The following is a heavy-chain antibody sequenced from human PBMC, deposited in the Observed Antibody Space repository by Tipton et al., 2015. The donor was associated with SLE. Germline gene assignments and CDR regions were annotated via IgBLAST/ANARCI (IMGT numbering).Heavy chain of an antibody. CDR2: ISYSGST. J-gene: IGHJ4*02. Sequence: TLSLTCTVSGGSISSYYWSWIRQPPGKGLEWIGYISYSGSTNYNPSLKSRVTISVDTSKNQFSLKLSSVTAADTAVYYCARRSYCALDYWGQGTLVTVSS. V-gene: IGHV4-59*01. CDR1: GGSISSYY. CDR3: ARRSYCALDY. D-gene: IGHD1-26*01.